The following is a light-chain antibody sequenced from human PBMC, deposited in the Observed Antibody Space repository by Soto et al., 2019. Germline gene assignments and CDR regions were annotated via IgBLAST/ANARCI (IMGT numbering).Light chain of an antibody. CDR1: RAINDY. Sequence: DIQMTQFPSSLSASVGDRVTITCRASRAINDYVAWYQQKPGKRPNLLIFAASSLESGVPSRFSGSGSGTEFTLTISSLQPEDVATYYCQGYKSPPFTFSPGTKV. J-gene: IGKJ3*01. CDR3: QGYKSPPFT. CDR2: AAS. V-gene: IGKV1-27*01.